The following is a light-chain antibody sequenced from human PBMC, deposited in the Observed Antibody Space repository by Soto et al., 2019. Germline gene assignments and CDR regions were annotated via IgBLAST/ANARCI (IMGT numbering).Light chain of an antibody. CDR3: QQYGTSPGT. CDR2: GAS. V-gene: IGKV3-20*01. J-gene: IGKJ1*01. Sequence: ESVLTQSPGTLSLSPGESATLSCRTRQYVTSNYLAWYQQKPGLAPRLLIYGASTRATGVPGRFSGSGSGTDFTLTIDRLXXXXXXXYFCQQYGTSPGTFGQGTRVEI. CDR1: QYVTSNY.